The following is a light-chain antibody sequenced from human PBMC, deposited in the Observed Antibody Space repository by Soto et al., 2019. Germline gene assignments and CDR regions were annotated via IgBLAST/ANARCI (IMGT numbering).Light chain of an antibody. CDR1: SSDVGGYDY. V-gene: IGLV2-14*01. CDR3: QSYDSSLSGWV. J-gene: IGLJ3*02. CDR2: EVK. Sequence: QSALTQPASVSGSPGQSITISCTGTSSDVGGYDYVSWYQQHPGKAPKLLIYEVKKRPLGISNRFSGSKSGNTASLAISGLQADDEADYFCQSYDSSLSGWVFGGGTKLTVL.